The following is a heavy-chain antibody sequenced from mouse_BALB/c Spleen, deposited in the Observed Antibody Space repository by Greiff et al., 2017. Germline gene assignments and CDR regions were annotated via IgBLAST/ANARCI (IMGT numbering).Heavy chain of an antibody. CDR1: GYAFSSSW. CDR2: IYPGDGDT. D-gene: IGHD2-14*01. Sequence: QVQLQQSGPELVKPGASVKISCKASGYAFSSSWMNWVKQRPGQGLEWIGRIYPGDGDTNYNGKFKGKATLTADKSSSTAYMQLSSLTSVDSAVYFCARSDRDAMDYWGQGTSVTVSS. J-gene: IGHJ4*01. CDR3: ARSDRDAMDY. V-gene: IGHV1-82*01.